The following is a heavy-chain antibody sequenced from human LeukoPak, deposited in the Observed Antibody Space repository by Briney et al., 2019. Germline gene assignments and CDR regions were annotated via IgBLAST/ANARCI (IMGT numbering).Heavy chain of an antibody. CDR2: IIPIFGTA. D-gene: IGHD2-2*01. CDR3: ARGEVPAAISSEEPTGYYYYYYMDV. V-gene: IGHV1-69*13. Sequence: GASVKVSCKASGYTFTSYYMHWVRQAPGQGLEWMGGIIPIFGTANYAQKFQGRVTIIADESTSTVYMELSSLRYEDTAVYYCARGEVPAAISSEEPTGYYYYYYMDVWGKGTTVTVSS. J-gene: IGHJ6*03. CDR1: GYTFTSYY.